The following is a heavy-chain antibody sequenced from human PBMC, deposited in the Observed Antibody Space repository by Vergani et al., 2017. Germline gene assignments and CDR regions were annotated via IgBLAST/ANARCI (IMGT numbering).Heavy chain of an antibody. CDR2: VWYDGSNK. Sequence: QVQLVQSGGGVVQPGRSLRLSCSASGFMFSTYAMHWVRQAPGKGLEWVAVVWYDGSNKYYADSVKGRFTISRDNSKNTLYLQMNSLRAEETAVYYCAKGGPYGSGSYYNVDYWGQGTLVTVSS. V-gene: IGHV3-33*06. D-gene: IGHD3-10*01. CDR3: AKGGPYGSGSYYNVDY. J-gene: IGHJ4*02. CDR1: GFMFSTYA.